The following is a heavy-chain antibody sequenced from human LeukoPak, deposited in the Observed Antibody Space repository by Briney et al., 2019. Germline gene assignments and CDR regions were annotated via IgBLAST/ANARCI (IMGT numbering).Heavy chain of an antibody. CDR1: GGSFSTYY. CDR2: IYYSGST. CDR3: ARDGTGDYGDYRPYALDI. Sequence: SETLSLTCTVSGGSFSTYYWSWIRQPPGKGLEWIGYIYYSGSTDYNPSVKSRVTMSLDTSKNQFSLKLSSVTAADTAVYYCARDGTGDYGDYRPYALDIWGQGTMVTVSS. D-gene: IGHD4-17*01. J-gene: IGHJ3*02. V-gene: IGHV4-59*12.